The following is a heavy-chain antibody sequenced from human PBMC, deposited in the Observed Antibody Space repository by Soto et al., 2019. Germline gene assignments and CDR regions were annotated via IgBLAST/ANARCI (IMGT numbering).Heavy chain of an antibody. D-gene: IGHD6-19*01. V-gene: IGHV6-1*01. Sequence: QVQLEQSGPGLVKPSQTLPPTCAFSGASVLGNIVAWSWSGQSQPRGLEWLGRTYYRSKWFYDYAISVKSRMTINADTSKNQFSLQLNSVTPDDTAIYYCVRYSGWFNFDHWGQGILVTVSS. CDR1: GASVLGNIVA. CDR3: VRYSGWFNFDH. J-gene: IGHJ4*02. CDR2: TYYRSKWFY.